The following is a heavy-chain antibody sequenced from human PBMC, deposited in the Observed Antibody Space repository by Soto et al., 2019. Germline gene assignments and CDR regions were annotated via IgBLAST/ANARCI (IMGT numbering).Heavy chain of an antibody. CDR2: ISNSGGAT. J-gene: IGHJ4*02. CDR3: ATDFNGKYYFDY. Sequence: GGSLRLSCAASGFGFSNYAMNWVRQAPGKGLEWVSSISNSGGATYYADSVKGRFTISRDTSKNTLYLHMNSLRVEDTALYYCATDFNGKYYFDYWGRGTLVTVSS. V-gene: IGHV3-23*01. CDR1: GFGFSNYA. D-gene: IGHD2-8*01.